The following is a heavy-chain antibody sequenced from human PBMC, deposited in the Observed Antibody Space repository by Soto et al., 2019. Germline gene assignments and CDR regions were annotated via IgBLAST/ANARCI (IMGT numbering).Heavy chain of an antibody. D-gene: IGHD6-6*01. J-gene: IGHJ4*02. V-gene: IGHV4-59*01. CDR1: GGSISSYY. CDR3: ARDTGSVLFDY. CDR2: IYYSGST. Sequence: SETLSLTCTVSGGSISSYYWSWIRQPPGKGLEWIGYIYYSGSTNYNPSLKSRVTISVDTSKNQFSLKLSSVTAADTAVYYCARDTGSVLFDYWGQGPRSPSPQ.